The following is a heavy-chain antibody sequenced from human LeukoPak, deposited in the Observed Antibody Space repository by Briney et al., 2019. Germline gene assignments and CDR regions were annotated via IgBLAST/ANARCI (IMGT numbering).Heavy chain of an antibody. V-gene: IGHV3-7*01. CDR3: TRDNGYCSGGSYYYYYMDV. J-gene: IGHJ6*03. Sequence: GGSLRLSCAASGFTFTSYWMSWVRQAPGKGLEWVADIDQHGSEKYYVDSVKGRFTISRGNAKNSVYLQMNSLRAEDTAVYYCTRDNGYCSGGSYYYYYMDVWGKGTTVTVSS. CDR1: GFTFTSYW. D-gene: IGHD2-15*01. CDR2: IDQHGSEK.